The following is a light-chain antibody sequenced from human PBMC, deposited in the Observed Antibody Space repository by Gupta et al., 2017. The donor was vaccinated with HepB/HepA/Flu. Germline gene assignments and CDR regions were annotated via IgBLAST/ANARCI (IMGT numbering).Light chain of an antibody. V-gene: IGLV1-40*01. CDR2: DNN. CDR3: QSFDTSLSSVV. Sequence: QPGLTQTPSVAWAPGQRGPISCTGSSSNIGAHYDVHWYQQLPKTAPKLLIYDNNRRPSGVPDRFSGSTSGTSASLAITGLQTEDAADYYCQSFDTSLSSVVFGGGTKLTVL. J-gene: IGLJ2*01. CDR1: SSNIGAHYD.